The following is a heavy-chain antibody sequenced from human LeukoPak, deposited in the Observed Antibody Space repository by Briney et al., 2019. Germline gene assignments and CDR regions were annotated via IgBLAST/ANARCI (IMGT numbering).Heavy chain of an antibody. CDR1: GYSFTTYW. V-gene: IGHV5-51*01. D-gene: IGHD2-15*01. Sequence: GESLKISCKASGYSFTTYWIGWVRQMPGKGLEWMGIIHPGDSDTRYSPSLQGQVTISADTSISTAYLQWSSLTASDTAMYYCARRGGSLHYFDYWGQGTLVTVSS. CDR3: ARRGGSLHYFDY. J-gene: IGHJ4*02. CDR2: IHPGDSDT.